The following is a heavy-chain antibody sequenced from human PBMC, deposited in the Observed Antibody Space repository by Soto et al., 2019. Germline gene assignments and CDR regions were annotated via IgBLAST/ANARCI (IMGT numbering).Heavy chain of an antibody. J-gene: IGHJ6*02. CDR3: ARALHCSGGSCYVDYYYYYGMDV. CDR2: IIPIFGTA. CDR1: GGTFSSYA. D-gene: IGHD2-15*01. Sequence: GASVKVSCKASGGTFSSYAISWVRQAPGQGLEWMGGIIPIFGTANYAQKFQGRVTITADKSTSTAYMELSSLRSEDTAVYYCARALHCSGGSCYVDYYYYYGMDVWGQGTTVTVSS. V-gene: IGHV1-69*06.